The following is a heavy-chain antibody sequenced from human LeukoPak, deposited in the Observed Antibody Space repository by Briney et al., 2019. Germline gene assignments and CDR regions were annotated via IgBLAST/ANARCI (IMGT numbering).Heavy chain of an antibody. V-gene: IGHV3-21*01. Sequence: GRSLRLSCAASGFTFSSYSMNWVRQAPGKGLEWVSSISSSSSYIYYADSVKGRFTISRDNAKNSLYLQMNSLRAEDTAVYYCAKELDYYDILTGYSYYFDYWGQGTLVTVSS. CDR1: GFTFSSYS. D-gene: IGHD3-9*01. J-gene: IGHJ4*02. CDR3: AKELDYYDILTGYSYYFDY. CDR2: ISSSSSYI.